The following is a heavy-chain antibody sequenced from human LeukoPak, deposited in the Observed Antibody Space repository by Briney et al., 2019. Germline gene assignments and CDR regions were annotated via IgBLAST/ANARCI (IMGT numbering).Heavy chain of an antibody. Sequence: ASVKVSCKASGYTFSGYYIHWVRQAPGQGLEWMGIINPTGGITNYAQKFQGRVTVALDTSTSTVYMELSSLRSADTAVYYCAKGPINRSATLLRGLIISDWGQGTMVTVSS. V-gene: IGHV1-46*01. CDR1: GYTFSGYY. CDR2: INPTGGIT. D-gene: IGHD3-10*01. CDR3: AKGPINRSATLLRGLIISD. J-gene: IGHJ4*02.